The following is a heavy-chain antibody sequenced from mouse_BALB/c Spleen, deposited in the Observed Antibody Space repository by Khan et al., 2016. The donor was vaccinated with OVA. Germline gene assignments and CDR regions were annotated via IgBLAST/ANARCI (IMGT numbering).Heavy chain of an antibody. V-gene: IGHV1-9*01. J-gene: IGHJ3*01. CDR1: GYTFSSYW. CDR2: ILPGSGRN. D-gene: IGHD1-1*01. Sequence: QVQLQQSGAELMKPGASVKISCKATGYTFSSYWIEWVKQRPGHGLEWIGEILPGSGRNNYNEKFKGKATFTADTSSNPAYMQLSSLTSEDSAVYYCARGNYYVSSSWFGYWGQGTLVTVSA. CDR3: ARGNYYVSSSWFGY.